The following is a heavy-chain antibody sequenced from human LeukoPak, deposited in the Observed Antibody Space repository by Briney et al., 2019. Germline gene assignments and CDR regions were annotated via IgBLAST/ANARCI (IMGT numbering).Heavy chain of an antibody. J-gene: IGHJ6*04. CDR2: ISSNGGST. CDR3: ARLIGYGGPGSDVGGFLDV. Sequence: PGGSLRLSCAASGFTFSSYAMHWVRQAPGKGLEYVSAISSNGGSTYYANSVKGRFTISRDNSKNTLSLQMGSLRAEDMAVYYCARLIGYGGPGSDVGGFLDVWGKGTTVTVSS. CDR1: GFTFSSYA. D-gene: IGHD4-23*01. V-gene: IGHV3-64*01.